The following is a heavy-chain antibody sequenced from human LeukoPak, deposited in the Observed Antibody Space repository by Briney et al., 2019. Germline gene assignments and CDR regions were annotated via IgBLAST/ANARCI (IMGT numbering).Heavy chain of an antibody. Sequence: RASVKVSCKASGYTFTSYYMHWVRQAPGQGLEWMGIINPSGGSTSYAQKFQGRVTMTRDMSTSTVYMELSSLRSDDTAVYYCARDPVDSGRSPDAFDIWGQGTMVTVSS. CDR1: GYTFTSYY. CDR3: ARDPVDSGRSPDAFDI. CDR2: INPSGGST. V-gene: IGHV1-46*01. J-gene: IGHJ3*02. D-gene: IGHD1-26*01.